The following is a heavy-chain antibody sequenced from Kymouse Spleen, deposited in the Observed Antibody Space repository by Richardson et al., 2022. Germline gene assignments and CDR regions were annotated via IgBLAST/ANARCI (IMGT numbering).Heavy chain of an antibody. CDR2: ISYDGSNK. CDR3: AKDPLWSGYYPFDY. V-gene: IGHV3-30*18. Sequence: QVQLVESGGGVVQPGRSLRLSCAASGFTFSSYGMHWVRQAPGKGLEWVAVISYDGSNKYYADSVKGRFTISRDNSKNTLYLQMNSLRAEDTAVYYCAKDPLWSGYYPFDYWGQGTLVTVSS. D-gene: IGHD3-3*01. J-gene: IGHJ4*02. CDR1: GFTFSSYG.